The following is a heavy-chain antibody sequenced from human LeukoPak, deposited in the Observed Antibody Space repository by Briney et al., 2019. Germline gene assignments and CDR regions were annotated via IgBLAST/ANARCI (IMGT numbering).Heavy chain of an antibody. V-gene: IGHV1-46*01. CDR2: INPSGDVR. CDR1: GYTFGTHW. J-gene: IGHJ4*02. CDR3: ARDMDSGPDFFDY. Sequence: ASVKVSCKASGYTFGTHWMHWVRQAPGQGLEWMAIINPSGDVRSYAQKFQGRVTMTRDTSISTAYMELSRLRSDDTAVYYCARDMDSGPDFFDYWGLGTLVTVSS. D-gene: IGHD1-26*01.